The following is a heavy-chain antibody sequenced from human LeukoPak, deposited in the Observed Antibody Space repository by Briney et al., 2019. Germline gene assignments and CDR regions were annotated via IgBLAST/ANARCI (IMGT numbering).Heavy chain of an antibody. CDR3: ARLFGSGWPGYFYYAMDV. CDR1: GITVSSTY. V-gene: IGHV3-53*01. D-gene: IGHD6-19*01. J-gene: IGHJ6*02. CDR2: TYSDGST. Sequence: GGTLSLPCAASGITVSSTYRSWVRQPPGKGLEWVAVTYSDGSTNYAASVKGRFTISRDNSKNKFFLQLNSLRAEDTAVYYCARLFGSGWPGYFYYAMDVWGQGTTVAVSS.